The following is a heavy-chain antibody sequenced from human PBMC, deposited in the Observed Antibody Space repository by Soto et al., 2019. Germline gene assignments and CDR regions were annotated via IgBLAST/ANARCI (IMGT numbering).Heavy chain of an antibody. D-gene: IGHD1-1*01. J-gene: IGHJ5*02. Sequence: GGSLRLSCAASGFTFSSYAMSWVRQAPGKGLQWVSAFSGSGGYTYYADSVKGRFTISRDNAKNSLYLQMNSLRDEDTAVYYCARVPANSPRNWFDPWGQGTLVTVSS. V-gene: IGHV3-23*01. CDR3: ARVPANSPRNWFDP. CDR1: GFTFSSYA. CDR2: FSGSGGYT.